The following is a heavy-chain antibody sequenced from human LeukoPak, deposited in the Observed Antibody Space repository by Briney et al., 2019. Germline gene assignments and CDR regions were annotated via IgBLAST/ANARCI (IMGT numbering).Heavy chain of an antibody. V-gene: IGHV3-11*04. CDR1: GFTFSDYY. CDR2: ISSSGSTI. Sequence: GGSLRLSCAASGFTFSDYYMSWIRQAPGKGLEWVSYISSSGSTIYYADSVKGRFTISRDNAKNSLYLQMNSLRAEDTAVYYCARVSGSYGDPRAAFDIWGQGTTVTVSS. J-gene: IGHJ3*02. CDR3: ARVSGSYGDPRAAFDI. D-gene: IGHD4-17*01.